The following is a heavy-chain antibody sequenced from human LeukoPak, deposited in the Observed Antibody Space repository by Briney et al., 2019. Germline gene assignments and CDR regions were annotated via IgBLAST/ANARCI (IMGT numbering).Heavy chain of an antibody. CDR3: ARVYAANYYYYYMDV. Sequence: SETLSLTCTVSGGSISSSSYYWGWIRQPPGKGLEWIGSIYYSGSTYYNPSLKSRVTISVDTSKNQFSLKLSSVTAADTAVYYCARVYAANYYYYYMDVWGKGTTVTVSS. D-gene: IGHD2-8*01. CDR1: GGSISSSSYY. V-gene: IGHV4-39*07. J-gene: IGHJ6*03. CDR2: IYYSGST.